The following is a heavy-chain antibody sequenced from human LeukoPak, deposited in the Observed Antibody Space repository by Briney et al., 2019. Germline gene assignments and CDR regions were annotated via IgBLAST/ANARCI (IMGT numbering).Heavy chain of an antibody. J-gene: IGHJ4*02. CDR2: IYTSGST. CDR3: ARDLGAITGY. Sequence: SETLSLTCTVTGGSISSGSYYWSWIRQPAGKGLEWIGRIYTSGSTNYNPSLKSRVTMSVDTSKNQFSLKLSSVTAADTAVYYCARDLGAITGYWGQGTLVTVSS. V-gene: IGHV4-61*02. CDR1: GGSISSGSYY. D-gene: IGHD1-26*01.